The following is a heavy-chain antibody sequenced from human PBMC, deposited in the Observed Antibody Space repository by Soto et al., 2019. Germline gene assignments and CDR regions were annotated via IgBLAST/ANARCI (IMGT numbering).Heavy chain of an antibody. V-gene: IGHV3-23*01. CDR2: ISGSGGST. Sequence: GGSLRLSCAASGFTFSSYAMSWVRQAPGKWLEWVSAISGSGGSTYYADSVKGRFTISRDNSKNTLYLQMNSLRAEDTAVYYCAKTAYYYDSSGYYYPFDYWGQGXLVTVYS. J-gene: IGHJ4*02. CDR3: AKTAYYYDSSGYYYPFDY. CDR1: GFTFSSYA. D-gene: IGHD3-22*01.